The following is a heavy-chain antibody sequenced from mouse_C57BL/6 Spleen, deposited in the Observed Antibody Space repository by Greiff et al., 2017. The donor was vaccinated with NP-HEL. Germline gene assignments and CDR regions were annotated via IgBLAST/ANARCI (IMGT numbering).Heavy chain of an antibody. J-gene: IGHJ2*01. CDR3: ARAGTTVVGDY. V-gene: IGHV3-6*01. Sequence: EVKLMESGPGLVKPSQSLSLTCSVTGYSITSGYYWNWIRQFPGNKLEWMGYISYDGSNNYNPSLKNRISITRDTSKNQFFLKLNSVTTEDTATYYCARAGTTVVGDYWGQGTTLTVSS. D-gene: IGHD1-1*01. CDR2: ISYDGSN. CDR1: GYSITSGYY.